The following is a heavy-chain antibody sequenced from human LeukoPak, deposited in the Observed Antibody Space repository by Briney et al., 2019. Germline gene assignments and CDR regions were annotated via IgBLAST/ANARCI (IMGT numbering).Heavy chain of an antibody. CDR2: ISGSGGST. D-gene: IGHD3-10*01. CDR1: GFTFSSYA. J-gene: IGHJ4*02. V-gene: IGHV3-23*01. CDR3: AKASLLWFGESPLDY. Sequence: PGGSLRLSCAASGFTFSSYAMSWVRQAPGKGLEWVSAISGSGGSTYYADSAKGRFTISRDNSKNTLYLQMNSLRAEDTAVYYCAKASLLWFGESPLDYWGQGTLVTVSS.